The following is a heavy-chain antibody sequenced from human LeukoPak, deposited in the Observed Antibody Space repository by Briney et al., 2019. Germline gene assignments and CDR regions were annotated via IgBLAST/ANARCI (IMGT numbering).Heavy chain of an antibody. D-gene: IGHD6-19*01. CDR1: GGSISSYY. CDR2: IYYSGST. J-gene: IGHJ4*02. Sequence: SETLSLTCTVSGGSISSYYWSWIRQPPGKGLEWIGYIYYSGSTNYNPSLKSRVTISVDTSKNQFSLKLSSVTAADTAVYYCARQTAVEGLDYWGQGTLSPSPQ. V-gene: IGHV4-59*08. CDR3: ARQTAVEGLDY.